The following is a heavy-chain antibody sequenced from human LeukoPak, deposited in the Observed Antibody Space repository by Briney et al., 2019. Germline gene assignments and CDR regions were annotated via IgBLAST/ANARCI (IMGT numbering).Heavy chain of an antibody. CDR1: GSIFDNYV. CDR2: ISGSGSST. V-gene: IGHV3-23*01. CDR3: ARSRKQQLVQNYFDS. Sequence: GGSLRLSCAASGSIFDNYVLTWVRQTPEKGLEWVAGISGSGSSTNYADAVKGRFTISRDNSKDTVYLQLSSLNSEDTAVYYCARSRKQQLVQNYFDSWGQGTLVTVSS. J-gene: IGHJ4*02. D-gene: IGHD6-13*01.